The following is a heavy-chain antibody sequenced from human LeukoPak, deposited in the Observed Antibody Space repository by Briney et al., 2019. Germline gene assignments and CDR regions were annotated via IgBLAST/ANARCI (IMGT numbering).Heavy chain of an antibody. J-gene: IGHJ3*01. Sequence: PGGSLRLSCAASGFTFGTYAMHWVRQAPGEGPVWVSRITGDSRTIFYADPVKGRFTISRDNAKNTLYLQMNSLRADDTAMYFCTRDWILGSLPLAFDVWGQGTMVTVSS. V-gene: IGHV3-74*01. D-gene: IGHD5-18*01. CDR3: TRDWILGSLPLAFDV. CDR2: ITGDSRTI. CDR1: GFTFGTYA.